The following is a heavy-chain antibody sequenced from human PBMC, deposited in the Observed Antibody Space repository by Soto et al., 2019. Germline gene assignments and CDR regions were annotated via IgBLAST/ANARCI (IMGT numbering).Heavy chain of an antibody. V-gene: IGHV3-23*01. CDR3: AKAARTTTLYNFDF. Sequence: LRLSCAASGFTFSNFGMNWVRQAPGKGLEWVSLISDSGDTTFHADSVKGRFTISRDNSKNTLYLQMNSLRAEDTAVYYCAKAARTTTLYNFDFWGQGTLVTVSS. D-gene: IGHD1-1*01. CDR2: ISDSGDTT. CDR1: GFTFSNFG. J-gene: IGHJ4*02.